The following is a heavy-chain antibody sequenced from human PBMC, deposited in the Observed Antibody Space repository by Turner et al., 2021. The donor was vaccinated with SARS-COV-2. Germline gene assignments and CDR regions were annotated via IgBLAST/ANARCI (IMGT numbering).Heavy chain of an antibody. J-gene: IGHJ5*02. CDR2: SRRDGVEK. V-gene: IGHV3-7*03. Sequence: EVQLVVSGGGLVQPRGSLRLSCVTSGLTFNIYWMSCVRQAPGKGLEGVASSRRDGVEKHYVDSGKVGSTLSRDNAKDSLYLKMDSLRVEDTALYYCARGGGPDKWFDPWGQGTLVTFSS. CDR3: ARGGGPDKWFDP. CDR1: GLTFNIYW. D-gene: IGHD3-10*01.